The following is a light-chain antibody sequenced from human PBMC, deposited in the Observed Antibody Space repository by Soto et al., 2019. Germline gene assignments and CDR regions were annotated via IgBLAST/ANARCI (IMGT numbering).Light chain of an antibody. J-gene: IGKJ1*01. CDR1: QSISSW. CDR3: QKYNSAPWT. Sequence: TQSPGTLSLSPGERATLSCRASQSISSWLAWYQQKPGKAPKLLIYKASTLKSGVPSRFSGSGSGTDFTLTISSLQPEDVATYYCQKYNSAPWTFGQGTKVDIK. V-gene: IGKV1-5*03. CDR2: KAS.